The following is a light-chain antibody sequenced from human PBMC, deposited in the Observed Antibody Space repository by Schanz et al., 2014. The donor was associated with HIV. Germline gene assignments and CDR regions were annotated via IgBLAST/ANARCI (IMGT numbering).Light chain of an antibody. J-gene: IGLJ2*01. CDR3: ISYTSDTVL. V-gene: IGLV2-14*03. CDR2: DDS. Sequence: QSVLTQPASVSGSPGQSITISCTGPNSDIDFDYYVSWFQQHPGKAPQLMISDDSRRPSGVSNRFSGSKSDNTASLTISALQPEDEADYYCISYTSDTVLFGGGTKLTVL. CDR1: NSDIDFDYY.